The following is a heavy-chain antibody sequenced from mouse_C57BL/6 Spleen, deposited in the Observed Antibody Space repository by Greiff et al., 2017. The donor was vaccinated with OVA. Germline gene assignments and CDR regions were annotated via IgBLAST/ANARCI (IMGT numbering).Heavy chain of an antibody. CDR3: ARGLTTVEAWFAY. J-gene: IGHJ3*01. Sequence: QVHVKQSGPELVKPGASVKISCKASGYTFTDYYINWVKQRPGQGLEWIGWIYPGSGNTTYNEKFKSKATLTVDKPSSTAYMQLSSLTSEDSAVYYCARGLTTVEAWFAYWGQGTLVTVSA. V-gene: IGHV1-84*01. CDR1: GYTFTDYY. D-gene: IGHD1-1*01. CDR2: IYPGSGNT.